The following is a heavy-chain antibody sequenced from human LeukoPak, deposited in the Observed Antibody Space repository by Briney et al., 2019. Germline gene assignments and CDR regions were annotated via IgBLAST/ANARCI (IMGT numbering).Heavy chain of an antibody. CDR1: GFTFSSHG. CDR3: AKDILPTYDSSGYYYFPYYLDY. J-gene: IGHJ4*02. V-gene: IGHV3-23*01. D-gene: IGHD3-22*01. Sequence: GGSLRPSCAASGFTFSSHGMCWVRQAPGRGLEWVSSISIGGDTTYSDSVKGRFTISRDNSKNTLYLQMNSLSAEDTAVYYCAKDILPTYDSSGYYYFPYYLDYWGQGTLVTVSS. CDR2: ISIGGDTT.